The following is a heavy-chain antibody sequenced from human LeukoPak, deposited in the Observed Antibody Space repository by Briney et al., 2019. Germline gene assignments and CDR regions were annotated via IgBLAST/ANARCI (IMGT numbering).Heavy chain of an antibody. CDR1: GFSLTNYG. D-gene: IGHD5-18*01. V-gene: IGHV3-21*01. J-gene: IGHJ4*02. Sequence: GGSLRLSCEASGFSLTNYGMDWVRQAPGKGLEWVSSISGSSSYIYYADSVRGRFTISRDNAKNSLYLQMNSLRAEDTAVYYCARELSSSGYYFDSWGQGNLVTVSS. CDR3: ARELSSSGYYFDS. CDR2: ISGSSSYI.